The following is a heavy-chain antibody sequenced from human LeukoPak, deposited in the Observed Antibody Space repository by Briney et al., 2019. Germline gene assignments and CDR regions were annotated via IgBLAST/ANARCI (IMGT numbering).Heavy chain of an antibody. CDR3: ARDKGYCSSTSCYGPYYYMDV. Sequence: GGTLRLSCAASGFTFSSYSMNWVRQAPGKELEWVSSISSSSSYIYYADSVKGRFTISRDNAKNSLYLQMNSLRAEDTAVYYCARDKGYCSSTSCYGPYYYMDVWGKGTTVTVSS. D-gene: IGHD2-2*01. CDR2: ISSSSSYI. V-gene: IGHV3-21*01. J-gene: IGHJ6*03. CDR1: GFTFSSYS.